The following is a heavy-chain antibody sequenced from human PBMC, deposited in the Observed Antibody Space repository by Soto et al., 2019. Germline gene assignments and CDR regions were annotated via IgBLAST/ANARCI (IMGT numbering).Heavy chain of an antibody. J-gene: IGHJ4*02. V-gene: IGHV1-46*01. D-gene: IGHD2-8*01. CDR3: ARAHCANGVCYDDY. CDR2: INPSGGST. Sequence: GSSVKGSWKASGYTFTSYYMHWVRQAPGQGLEWMGIINPSGGSTSYAQKFQGRVTMTRDTSTSTVYMELSSLRSEDTAVYYCARAHCANGVCYDDYWGPGTLVTVSS. CDR1: GYTFTSYY.